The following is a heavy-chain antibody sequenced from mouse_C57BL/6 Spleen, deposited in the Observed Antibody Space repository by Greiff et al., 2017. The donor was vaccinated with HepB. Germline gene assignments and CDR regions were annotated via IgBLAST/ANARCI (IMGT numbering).Heavy chain of an antibody. CDR3: ARGSIWGYQFAY. Sequence: DVQLQESGPELVKPGASVKIPCKASGYTFTDYNMDWVKQSPGKSLEWIGDINPNNGGTIYNQKFKGKATLTVDKSSSTAYMKLRSLTSEDTAVYYCARGSIWGYQFAYWGQGTLVTVSA. J-gene: IGHJ3*01. D-gene: IGHD4-1*01. CDR2: INPNNGGT. V-gene: IGHV1-18*01. CDR1: GYTFTDYN.